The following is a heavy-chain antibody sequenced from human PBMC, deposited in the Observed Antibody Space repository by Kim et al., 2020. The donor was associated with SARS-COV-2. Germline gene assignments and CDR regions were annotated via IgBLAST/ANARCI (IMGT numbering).Heavy chain of an antibody. J-gene: IGHJ3*02. V-gene: IGHV3-72*01. CDR1: GLNFSDHY. D-gene: IGHD1-20*01. CDR3: TRRILDAFDI. CDR2: SRDRANSYST. Sequence: GGSLRLSCGASGLNFSDHYMDWVRQAPGKGLEWVGRSRDRANSYSTEYAASVKGRFAISRDHSQNSVNLEMQDLKVEDTAIYYCTRRILDAFDIWGQGA.